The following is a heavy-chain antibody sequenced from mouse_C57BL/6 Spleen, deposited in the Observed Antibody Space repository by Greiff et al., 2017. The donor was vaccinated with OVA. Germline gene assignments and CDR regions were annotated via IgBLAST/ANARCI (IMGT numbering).Heavy chain of an antibody. D-gene: IGHD4-1*01. J-gene: IGHJ4*01. Sequence: QVKLKESGPGLVQPSQSLSITCTVSGFSLTSYGVHWVRQSPGKGLEWLGVIWSGGSTDYNAAFISRLSISKDNSKSQVFFKMNSLQADDTAIYYCARRTGTTYYAMDYWGQGTSVTVSS. CDR2: IWSGGST. V-gene: IGHV2-2*01. CDR1: GFSLTSYG. CDR3: ARRTGTTYYAMDY.